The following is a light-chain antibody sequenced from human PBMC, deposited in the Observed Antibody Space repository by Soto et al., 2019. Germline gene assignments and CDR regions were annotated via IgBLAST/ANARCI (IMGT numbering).Light chain of an antibody. CDR2: AAS. V-gene: IGKV1-12*02. CDR3: QQANTFPFT. Sequence: DIQMTQSPSSVSASVGGRVTFTCRASQHISSWLAWYQQKPGKAPKLLIAAASILQSGVPSRFSGSGYGTDFTLTISSLQPEDFATYFCQQANTFPFTFGPGTRLEIK. CDR1: QHISSW. J-gene: IGKJ3*01.